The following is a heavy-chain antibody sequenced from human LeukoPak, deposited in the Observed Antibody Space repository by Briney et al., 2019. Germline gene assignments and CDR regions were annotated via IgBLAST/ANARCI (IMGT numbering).Heavy chain of an antibody. CDR1: GGSISSGGYY. CDR3: ARVTYYYDSSGYYYDDY. V-gene: IGHV4-31*03. D-gene: IGHD3-22*01. J-gene: IGHJ4*02. Sequence: PSETLSLTCTVSGGSISSGGYYWSRIRQHPGKGVEGIGYIYYSGSTYYNPSLKSRVTISVDTSKNQSSLKLSSVTAADTAVYYCARVTYYYDSSGYYYDDYWGQGTLVTVSS. CDR2: IYYSGST.